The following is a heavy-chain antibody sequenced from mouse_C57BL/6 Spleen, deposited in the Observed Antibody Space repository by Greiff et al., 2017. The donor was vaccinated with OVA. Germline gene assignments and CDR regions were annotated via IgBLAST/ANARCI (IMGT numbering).Heavy chain of an antibody. J-gene: IGHJ3*01. Sequence: QVHVKQSGPELVKPGASVKISCKASGYAFSSSWMNWVKQRPGKGLEWIGRIYPGDGDTNYNGKFKGKATLTADKSSSTAYMQLSSLTSEDSAVYFCARGVTAQASFAYWGQGTLVTVSA. D-gene: IGHD3-2*02. CDR1: GYAFSSSW. CDR3: ARGVTAQASFAY. CDR2: IYPGDGDT. V-gene: IGHV1-82*01.